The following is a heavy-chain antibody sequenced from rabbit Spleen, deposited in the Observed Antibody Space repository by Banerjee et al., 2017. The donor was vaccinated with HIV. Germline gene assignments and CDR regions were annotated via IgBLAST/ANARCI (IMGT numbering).Heavy chain of an antibody. CDR1: GFSFSNKAV. Sequence: QEQVVESGGGLVRPEGSLKLSCTASGFSFSNKAVMCWVRQAPGKGLQWIACINAITGKAVYATWAKGRFTFSKTSSTTVTLQMTSLTAAGTATYFCARDLASVVGWNFCLWGQGTLVTVS. V-gene: IGHV1S45*01. CDR3: ARDLASVVGWNFCL. J-gene: IGHJ4*01. D-gene: IGHD3-1*01. CDR2: INAITGKA.